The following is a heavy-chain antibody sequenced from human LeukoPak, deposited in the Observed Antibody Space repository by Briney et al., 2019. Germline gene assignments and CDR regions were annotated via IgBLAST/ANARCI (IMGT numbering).Heavy chain of an antibody. CDR3: ARLGPTPFDY. D-gene: IGHD3-16*01. J-gene: IGHJ4*02. Sequence: PGGSLRLPCAASGFTFSSYTMNWVRQAPGKGLEWVSHISPSGSTYYADSVKGRFTISRDNAKTSLYLQVNSLRAEDTAVYYCARLGPTPFDYWGQGTLVTVSS. V-gene: IGHV3-48*01. CDR2: ISPSGST. CDR1: GFTFSSYT.